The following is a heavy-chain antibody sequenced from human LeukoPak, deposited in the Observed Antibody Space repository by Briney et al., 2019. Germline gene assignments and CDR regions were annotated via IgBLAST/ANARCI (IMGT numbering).Heavy chain of an antibody. CDR1: GFTFSSYS. V-gene: IGHV3-21*01. CDR3: ARDSYGSGISGNFDY. D-gene: IGHD3-10*01. CDR2: ISSSSSYI. J-gene: IGHJ4*02. Sequence: GGSLRLSCAASGFTFSSYSMNWVRQAPGKGLEWVSSISSSSSYIYYADSVKGRFTISRDNTKNSLYLQMNSLRAEDTAVYYCARDSYGSGISGNFDYWGQGTLVTVSS.